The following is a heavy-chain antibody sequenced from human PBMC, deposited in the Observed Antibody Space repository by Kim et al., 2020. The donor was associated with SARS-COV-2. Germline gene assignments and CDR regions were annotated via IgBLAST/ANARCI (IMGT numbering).Heavy chain of an antibody. J-gene: IGHJ4*02. D-gene: IGHD3-16*01. V-gene: IGHV1-3*01. CDR3: ARDMNPTVYDY. CDR2: KT. Sequence: KTQYPQKFQGTVTITRDTSANTAYMDMRSLTSEDTAVYYCARDMNPTVYDYWGQGTLVTVSS.